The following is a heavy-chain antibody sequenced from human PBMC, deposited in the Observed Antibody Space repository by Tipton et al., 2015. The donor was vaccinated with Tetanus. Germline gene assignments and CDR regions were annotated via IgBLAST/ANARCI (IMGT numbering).Heavy chain of an antibody. CDR3: AREADCSGGGCFSGDFDN. CDR1: GFIYSSYG. CDR2: SWYDGTDK. Sequence: SLRLSCAASGFIYSSYGIHWVRQAPGKGLEWVAVSWYDGTDKYYADSVKGRFTISRDNSKNTLYLQINSPRAEDTAVYYCAREADCSGGGCFSGDFDNWGQGPQVAVSS. D-gene: IGHD2-15*01. V-gene: IGHV3-33*01. J-gene: IGHJ4*02.